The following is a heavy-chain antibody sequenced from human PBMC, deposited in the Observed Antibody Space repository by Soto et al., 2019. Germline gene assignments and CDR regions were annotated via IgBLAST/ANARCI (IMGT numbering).Heavy chain of an antibody. CDR1: GFSLTTSGAG. J-gene: IGHJ4*02. Sequence: QITFKESGPTLVKPTQSFTRTCTYSGFSLTTSGAGVGWIRQPPGKALEWLALIAWKDDNRYNPGLESRITITKDTSNNQVILTLTNMDPVETATYFCAHRYGGNYYRWYFDSWGQGTLVTVSS. CDR2: IAWKDDN. V-gene: IGHV2-5*01. CDR3: AHRYGGNYYRWYFDS. D-gene: IGHD1-26*01.